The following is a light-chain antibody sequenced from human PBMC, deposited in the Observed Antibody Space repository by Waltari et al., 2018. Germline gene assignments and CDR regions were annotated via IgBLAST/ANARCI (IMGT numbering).Light chain of an antibody. CDR3: QQRGSWPLT. CDR1: QSVGDF. CDR2: YAS. J-gene: IGKJ4*01. V-gene: IGKV3-11*01. Sequence: EIVLTQFPATLSLSPGERATLSCRARQSVGDFLAWYQQKPGQAPRLLIYYASKRVTGIPARFSGSGSGTDFTLTISSLEPEDFALYYCQQRGSWPLTFGGGTTVEIK.